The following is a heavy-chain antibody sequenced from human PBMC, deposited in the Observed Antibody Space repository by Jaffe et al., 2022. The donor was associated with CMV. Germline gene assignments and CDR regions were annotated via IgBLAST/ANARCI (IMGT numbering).Heavy chain of an antibody. CDR3: ARVWLGSVSSGYYRYWYFDL. D-gene: IGHD3-22*01. J-gene: IGHJ2*01. V-gene: IGHV4-59*08. CDR1: GGSISSYY. CDR2: IYYSGST. Sequence: QVQLQESGPGLVKPSETLSLTCTVSGGSISSYYWSWIRQPPGKGLEWIGYIYYSGSTNYNPSLKSRVTISVDTSKNQFSLKLSSVTAADTAVYYCARVWLGSVSSGYYRYWYFDLWGRGTLVTVSS.